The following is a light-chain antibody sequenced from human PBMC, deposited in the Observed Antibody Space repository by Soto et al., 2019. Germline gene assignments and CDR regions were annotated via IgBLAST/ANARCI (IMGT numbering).Light chain of an antibody. CDR2: GNS. CDR1: SSNIGAGYD. CDR3: QSYDSSLSHV. J-gene: IGLJ1*01. Sequence: QSVLTQLPSVSGAPGQRVTISCTGSSSNIGAGYDVHWYQQLPGTVPKLLIYGNSNRPSGVPDRFSGSKSGTSASLAITGLQAEDEADYYCQSYDSSLSHVFGTGTKLTVL. V-gene: IGLV1-40*01.